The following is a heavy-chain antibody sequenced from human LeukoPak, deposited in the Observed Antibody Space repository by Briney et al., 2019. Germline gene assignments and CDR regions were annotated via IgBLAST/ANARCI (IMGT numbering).Heavy chain of an antibody. CDR1: GGSISSSSAY. V-gene: IGHV4-39*01. J-gene: IGHJ4*02. CDR2: IYYSKNT. D-gene: IGHD5-18*01. Sequence: SETLSLTCTVSGGSISSSSAYWGWIRQPPGKGLEWIGSIYYSKNTFYNPTLKSRVTISADTSKNQFSLTLGSVSATDTAVYYCVSPRGFSYGYFDYWGQGTLVTVSS. CDR3: VSPRGFSYGYFDY.